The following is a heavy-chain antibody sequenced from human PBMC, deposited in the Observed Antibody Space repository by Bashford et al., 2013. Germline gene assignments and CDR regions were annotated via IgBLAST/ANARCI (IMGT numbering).Heavy chain of an antibody. CDR3: ARGLEGNR. V-gene: IGHV1-69*05. CDR1: GGTFSSYA. Sequence: SVKVSCKASGGTFSSYAISWVRQAPGQGLEWMGGIIPIFGTANYAQKFQGRVTMTTDTSTSTVYMELRSLRSDDTAVYYCARGLEGNRWGQGTLVTVSS. J-gene: IGHJ4*02. CDR2: IIPIFGTA. D-gene: IGHD1-14*01.